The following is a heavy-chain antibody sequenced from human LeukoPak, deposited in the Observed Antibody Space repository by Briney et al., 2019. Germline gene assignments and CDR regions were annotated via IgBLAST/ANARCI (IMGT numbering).Heavy chain of an antibody. J-gene: IGHJ2*01. CDR1: GYTLTELS. V-gene: IGHV1-24*01. CDR2: FDPEDGET. Sequence: ASVKVSCKVSGYTLTELSMHWVRQAPGKGLEWMGGFDPEDGETIYAQKFQGRVTMTEDTSTDTAYMELSSLRSEDTAVYYCATEIAAAGADPNWYFDLWGRGTLVTVSS. CDR3: ATEIAAAGADPNWYFDL. D-gene: IGHD6-13*01.